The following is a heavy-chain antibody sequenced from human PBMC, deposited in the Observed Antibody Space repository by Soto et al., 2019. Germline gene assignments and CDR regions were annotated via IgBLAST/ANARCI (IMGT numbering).Heavy chain of an antibody. CDR3: AKEGRRGYSYGYNYYGMDV. Sequence: GGSLRLSCAASGFTFDDYAMHWVRQAPGKGLEWVSGISWNSGSIGYADSVKGRFTISRDNAKNSLYLQMNSLRAADTALYYCAKEGRRGYSYGYNYYGMDVWGQGTTVTVSS. CDR2: ISWNSGSI. V-gene: IGHV3-9*01. J-gene: IGHJ6*02. D-gene: IGHD5-18*01. CDR1: GFTFDDYA.